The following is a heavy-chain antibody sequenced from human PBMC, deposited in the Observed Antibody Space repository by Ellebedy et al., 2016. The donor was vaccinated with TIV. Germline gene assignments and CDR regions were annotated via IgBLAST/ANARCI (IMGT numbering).Heavy chain of an antibody. CDR2: ITPILAIA. J-gene: IGHJ4*02. CDR1: GGTFSSYS. D-gene: IGHD4-17*01. V-gene: IGHV1-69*02. Sequence: AASVKVSCKASGGTFSSYSVSWVRQAPGQGLEWMGRITPILAIANYAQKFQGRVTIIADKSTSTAYMELRSLRSDDTAVYYCARGGPYGDYLDGDYWGQGTLVTVSS. CDR3: ARGGPYGDYLDGDY.